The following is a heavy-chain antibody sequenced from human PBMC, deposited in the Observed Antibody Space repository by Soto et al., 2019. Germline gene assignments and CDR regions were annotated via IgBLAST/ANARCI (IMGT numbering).Heavy chain of an antibody. D-gene: IGHD3-22*01. J-gene: IGHJ4*02. Sequence: GGSLRLSCAASGFTFSSYGMHWVRQAPGKGLEWVAVISYDGSNKYYADSVKGRFTISRDNSKNTLYLQMNSLRAEDTAVYYCAKLSRYYYDSSGFDYWGQGTLVTVSS. CDR3: AKLSRYYYDSSGFDY. V-gene: IGHV3-30*18. CDR1: GFTFSSYG. CDR2: ISYDGSNK.